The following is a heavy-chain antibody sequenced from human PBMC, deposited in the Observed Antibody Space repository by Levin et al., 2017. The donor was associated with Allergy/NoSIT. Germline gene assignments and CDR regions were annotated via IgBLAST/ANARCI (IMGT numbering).Heavy chain of an antibody. CDR2: ISWNSGSI. V-gene: IGHV3-9*01. CDR3: AKDTGSGSYYQTLYYDYGMDV. J-gene: IGHJ6*02. CDR1: GFTFDDYA. Sequence: SLKISCAASGFTFDDYAMHWVRQAPGKGLEWVSGISWNSGSIGYADSVKGRFTISRDNAKNSLYLQMNSLRAEDTALYYCAKDTGSGSYYQTLYYDYGMDVWGQGTTVTVSS. D-gene: IGHD3-10*01.